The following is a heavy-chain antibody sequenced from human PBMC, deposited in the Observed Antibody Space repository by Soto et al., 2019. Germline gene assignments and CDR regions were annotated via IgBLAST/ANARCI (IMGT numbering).Heavy chain of an antibody. Sequence: PGGSLRFSCAASGFTFSSYWMSWVRQAPGKGLEWVANIKQDGSEKYYVDSVKGRFTISRDNAKNSLYLQMNSLRAEDTAVYYCARELLEVVVTAITTYYYYGMDVWGQGTTVTVSS. CDR1: GFTFSSYW. D-gene: IGHD2-21*02. V-gene: IGHV3-7*03. CDR3: ARELLEVVVTAITTYYYYGMDV. J-gene: IGHJ6*02. CDR2: IKQDGSEK.